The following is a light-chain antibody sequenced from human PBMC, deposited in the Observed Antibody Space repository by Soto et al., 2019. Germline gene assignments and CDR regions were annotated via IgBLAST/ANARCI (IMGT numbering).Light chain of an antibody. CDR1: QSISSW. J-gene: IGKJ1*01. CDR3: QQYNSYSRT. CDR2: DAS. Sequence: DIQMTQSPSTLPASVVDRVIITCLASQSISSWLSWYQQKPGKAPKLLIYDASSLESGVPSRFSGSGSGTEFTLTISSLQPDDFATYYCQQYNSYSRTFGQGNKVDI. V-gene: IGKV1-5*01.